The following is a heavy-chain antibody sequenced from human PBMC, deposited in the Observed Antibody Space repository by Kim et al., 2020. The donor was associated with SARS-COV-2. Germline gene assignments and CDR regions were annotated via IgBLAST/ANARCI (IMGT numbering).Heavy chain of an antibody. D-gene: IGHD6-13*01. Sequence: YYDRSEKGRFTISRDKSKNTLYLERNSLGAGDTAVYYCARDLGSWYGMDVWGQGTTVTVSS. J-gene: IGHJ6*02. V-gene: IGHV3-33*01. CDR3: ARDLGSWYGMDV.